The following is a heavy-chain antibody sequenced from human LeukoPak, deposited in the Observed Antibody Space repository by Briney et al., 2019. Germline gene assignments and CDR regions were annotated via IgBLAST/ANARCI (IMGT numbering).Heavy chain of an antibody. CDR2: INHSGST. CDR1: GGSFSGYY. J-gene: IGHJ4*02. Sequence: SETLSLTCAVYGGSFSGYYWSWIRQPPGKGLEWIGEINHSGSTNYNPSLKSRVTISVDTSKNQFSLKLSSVTAADTAVYYCARGHRWGIRYFGYWGQGTLVTVSS. V-gene: IGHV4-34*01. D-gene: IGHD3-16*01. CDR3: ARGHRWGIRYFGY.